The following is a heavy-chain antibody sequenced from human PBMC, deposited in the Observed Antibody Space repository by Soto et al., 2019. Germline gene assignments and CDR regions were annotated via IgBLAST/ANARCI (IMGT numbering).Heavy chain of an antibody. D-gene: IGHD3-22*01. Sequence: NPSETLSLTCIVSGGSISSGGFFWTWIRQHPGRGLEWIGYISYSGSTYYNPSLRSRVILSVDTSKSQFSLKLSSVTAADTAVYYCARYYDSRGYYDWFDPWGRGTLVTVSS. CDR2: ISYSGST. CDR3: ARYYDSRGYYDWFDP. V-gene: IGHV4-31*03. CDR1: GGSISSGGFF. J-gene: IGHJ5*02.